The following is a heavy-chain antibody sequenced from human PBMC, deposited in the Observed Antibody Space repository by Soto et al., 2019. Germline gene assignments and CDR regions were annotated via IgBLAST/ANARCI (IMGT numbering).Heavy chain of an antibody. D-gene: IGHD2-15*01. J-gene: IGHJ6*03. CDR2: ISSSSSYI. V-gene: IGHV3-21*01. Sequence: GGSLRLSCAASGFTFSSYSMNWVRQAPGKGLEWVSSISSSSSYIYYADSVKGRFTISRDNAKNSLYLQMNSLRAEDTALYDCARDARLDCSSTSCHNKAKKTGTVGYCSGGSCYSTPYYMDVWGKGTTVTVSS. CDR3: ARDARLDCSSTSCHNKAKKTGTVGYCSGGSCYSTPYYMDV. CDR1: GFTFSSYS.